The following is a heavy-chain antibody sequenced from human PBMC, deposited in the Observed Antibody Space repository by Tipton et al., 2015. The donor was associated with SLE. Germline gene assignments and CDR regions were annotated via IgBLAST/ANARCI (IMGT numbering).Heavy chain of an antibody. V-gene: IGHV4-34*01. CDR2: INHSGST. CDR1: GGSFSGYY. D-gene: IGHD3-16*01. Sequence: TLSLTCAVYGGSFSGYYWSWIRQPPGKGLEWIGEINHSGSTNYNPSLKSRVTISVDTSKNQFSLKLSSVTAADTAVYYCARQAVGDDAFDVWGQGTTVTVSS. J-gene: IGHJ3*01. CDR3: ARQAVGDDAFDV.